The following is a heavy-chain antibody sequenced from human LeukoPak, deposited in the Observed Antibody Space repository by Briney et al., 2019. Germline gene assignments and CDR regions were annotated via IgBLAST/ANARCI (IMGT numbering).Heavy chain of an antibody. CDR2: ISSDGSID. V-gene: IGHV3-30*03. Sequence: GGSLRLSCAASGFTFSSYGMHWVRQAPGKGLEWVAVISSDGSIDYYTDSVRGRLTVSRDNSKNTLYLQMNSLRVEDTAVYYCTREGLGTTFSAWFDPWGQGTLVFVSS. J-gene: IGHJ5*02. CDR1: GFTFSSYG. CDR3: TREGLGTTFSAWFDP. D-gene: IGHD1-7*01.